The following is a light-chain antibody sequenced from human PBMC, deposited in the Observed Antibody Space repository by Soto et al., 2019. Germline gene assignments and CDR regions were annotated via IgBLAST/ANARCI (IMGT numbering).Light chain of an antibody. J-gene: IGLJ3*02. V-gene: IGLV1-51*01. CDR3: ATWDNTLSVEV. Sequence: QSVLTQPPSVSAAPGQKVTISCFGSNSNIGRNYVSWYQQLPGTAPKLLIYGNNNRHSRITDRLSGSKSGTSATLGITGLQPGDEADYYCATWDNTLSVEVFGGGTKVTVL. CDR2: GNN. CDR1: NSNIGRNY.